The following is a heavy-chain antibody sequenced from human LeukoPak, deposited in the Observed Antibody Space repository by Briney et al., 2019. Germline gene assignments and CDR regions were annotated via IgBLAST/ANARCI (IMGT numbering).Heavy chain of an antibody. V-gene: IGHV4-59*01. CDR2: IYYSGST. CDR1: GGSISSYY. CDR3: ARHVDILVFDY. Sequence: PSETLSLTCTVSGGSISSYYWSWIRQPPGKGLEWIGYIYYSGSTNYNPSLKSRVTISVDTSKNQFSLKLSFVTAADTAVYYCARHVDILVFDYWGQGTLVTVSS. D-gene: IGHD3-9*01. J-gene: IGHJ4*02.